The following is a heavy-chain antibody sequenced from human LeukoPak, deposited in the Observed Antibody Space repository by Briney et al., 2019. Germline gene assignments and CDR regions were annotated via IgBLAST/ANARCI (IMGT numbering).Heavy chain of an antibody. CDR1: GYTFTSYD. J-gene: IGHJ4*02. V-gene: IGHV1-8*01. CDR2: MNPNSGNT. D-gene: IGHD3-3*01. CDR3: ARWTDYDFWSGYSYYFDY. Sequence: GASVTVSCKASGYTFTSYDINWVRQATGQGLEWMGWMNPNSGNTGYAQKFQGRVTMTRNTSISTAYMELSSLRSEDTAVYYCARWTDYDFWSGYSYYFDYWGQGTLVTVSS.